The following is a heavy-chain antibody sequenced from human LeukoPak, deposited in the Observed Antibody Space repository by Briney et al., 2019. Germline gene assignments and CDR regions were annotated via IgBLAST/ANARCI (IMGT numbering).Heavy chain of an antibody. Sequence: GGSLRLSCAASGFTFSSNAIHWVRQAPGKGLEWVAEISYDGGNTYYADSVKGRFTISRDNSKNTLYLQMNSLRAEDTAVYYCAKEGAGIHFDYWGQGTLVTVSS. CDR2: ISYDGGNT. J-gene: IGHJ4*02. V-gene: IGHV3-30-3*01. CDR1: GFTFSSNA. CDR3: AKEGAGIHFDY. D-gene: IGHD1-1*01.